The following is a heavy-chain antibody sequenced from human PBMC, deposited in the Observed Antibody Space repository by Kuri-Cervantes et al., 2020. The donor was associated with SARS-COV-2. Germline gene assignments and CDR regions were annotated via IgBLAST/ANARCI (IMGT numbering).Heavy chain of an antibody. D-gene: IGHD6-13*01. CDR2: ISAYNGNT. CDR3: ARALGSSWYEDAFDI. J-gene: IGHJ3*02. Sequence: ASVKVSCKASGYTFTSYGISWVRQAPGQGLEWMGWISAYNGNTNYAQKLQGRVTMTTDTSTSTAYMELRSLRSEDTAVYYCARALGSSWYEDAFDIWGQGTMVTVSS. CDR1: GYTFTSYG. V-gene: IGHV1-18*01.